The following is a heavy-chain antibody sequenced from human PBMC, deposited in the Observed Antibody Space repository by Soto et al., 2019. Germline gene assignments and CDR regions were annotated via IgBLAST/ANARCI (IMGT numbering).Heavy chain of an antibody. CDR1: GFTFKHNA. CDR2: ISYDGSTK. CDR3: AREGIAESGPNYYDF. D-gene: IGHD6-13*01. V-gene: IGHV3-30-3*01. Sequence: QVQLVESGGGVVQPGRSLTIFCTASGFTFKHNAMHWIRQAPAKGLEWVADISYDGSTKNYADSVKGRFTISRDNSKNTRSLQMSALIGEDTATYYCAREGIAESGPNYYDFWGQGTLVAVSS. J-gene: IGHJ4*02.